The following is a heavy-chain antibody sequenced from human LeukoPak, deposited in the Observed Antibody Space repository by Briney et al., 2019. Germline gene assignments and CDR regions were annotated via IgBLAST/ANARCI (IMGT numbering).Heavy chain of an antibody. D-gene: IGHD6-13*01. J-gene: IGHJ6*03. Sequence: ASVKVSCKASGYTFTGYYMHWVRQAPGQGLEWMGWINPNSGGTNYAQKFQGRVTMTRDTSISTACMELSRLRSDDTAVYYCARDQQLPLYYYYYYMDVWGKGTTVTVSS. CDR2: INPNSGGT. CDR1: GYTFTGYY. V-gene: IGHV1-2*02. CDR3: ARDQQLPLYYYYYYMDV.